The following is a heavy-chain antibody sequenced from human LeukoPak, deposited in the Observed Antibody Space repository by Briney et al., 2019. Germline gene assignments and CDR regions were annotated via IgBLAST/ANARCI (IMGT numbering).Heavy chain of an antibody. CDR1: GYTFTSNA. CDR3: ARGLSAPYDSSEAFDI. J-gene: IGHJ3*02. D-gene: IGHD3-22*01. CDR2: MNPNSGNT. V-gene: IGHV1-8*01. Sequence: GASVKVSCKASGYTFTSNAMNWVRQATGQGLEWMGWMNPNSGNTGYAQKFQGRVTMTRNTSISTAYMELSSLRSEDTAVYYCARGLSAPYDSSEAFDIWGQGTMVTVSS.